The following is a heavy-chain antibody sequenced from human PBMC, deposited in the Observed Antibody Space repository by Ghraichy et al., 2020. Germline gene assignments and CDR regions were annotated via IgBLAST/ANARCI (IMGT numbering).Heavy chain of an antibody. D-gene: IGHD3-10*01. Sequence: GGSLRLSCAASGFTFISYAMSWVRQAPGKGLEWVSAISGSGGSTYYADSVKGRFTISRDNSKNTLYLQMNSLRAEDTAVYYCAKDSHPVLLWFGKNSPFDYWGHGTLFTVSS. CDR2: ISGSGGST. CDR1: GFTFISYA. J-gene: IGHJ4*01. CDR3: AKDSHPVLLWFGKNSPFDY. V-gene: IGHV3-23*01.